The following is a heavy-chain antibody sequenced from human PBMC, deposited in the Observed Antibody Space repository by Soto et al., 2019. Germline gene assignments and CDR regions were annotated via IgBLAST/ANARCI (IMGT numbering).Heavy chain of an antibody. J-gene: IGHJ4*02. CDR1: KFAFSSYS. V-gene: IGHV3-48*04. D-gene: IGHD3-3*01. CDR2: ISDTSRAI. CDR3: ARDLRYDFWNGFAPTGY. Sequence: EVYLVESGGGLVQPGGSLRLTCAASKFAFSSYSMNWVRQAPGKGLEWISHISDTSRAIYYADSVKGRFTISRDNAKNLLFLQMNSLRAEDTAVYYCARDLRYDFWNGFAPTGYWGQGTLVTVSS.